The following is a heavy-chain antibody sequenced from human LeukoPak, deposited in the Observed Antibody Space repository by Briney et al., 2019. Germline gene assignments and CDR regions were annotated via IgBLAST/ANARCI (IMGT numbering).Heavy chain of an antibody. Sequence: SETLSLTCTVSGVSISSSYWNWIRQPPRRGLEWIGDIHYSGSTSHNPSLKSRVTISVDTSKNQFSLKLSSVTAADTAVYYCARHRGILTGYYNGGIDYWGQGTLVTVSS. J-gene: IGHJ4*02. V-gene: IGHV4-59*08. D-gene: IGHD3-9*01. CDR1: GVSISSSY. CDR3: ARHRGILTGYYNGGIDY. CDR2: IHYSGST.